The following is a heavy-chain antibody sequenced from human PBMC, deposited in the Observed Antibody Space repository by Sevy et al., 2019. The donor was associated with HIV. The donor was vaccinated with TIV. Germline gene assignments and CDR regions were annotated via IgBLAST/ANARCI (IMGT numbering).Heavy chain of an antibody. Sequence: ASVKVSCKASGGTFSSYAISWVRQAPGQGLEWMGGIIPIFGTANDAQKFQGRVTITADESTSTAYMELSSLRSEDTAVYYCVRTPSFREYYFDYWGQGTLVTVSS. D-gene: IGHD3-16*01. CDR2: IIPIFGTA. J-gene: IGHJ4*02. V-gene: IGHV1-69*13. CDR1: GGTFSSYA. CDR3: VRTPSFREYYFDY.